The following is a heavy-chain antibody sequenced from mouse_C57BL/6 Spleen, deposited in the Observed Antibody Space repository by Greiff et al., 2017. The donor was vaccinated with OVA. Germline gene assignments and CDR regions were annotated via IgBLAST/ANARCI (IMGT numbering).Heavy chain of an antibody. V-gene: IGHV1-55*01. CDR3: APYEYDRAWFAY. D-gene: IGHD2-4*01. J-gene: IGHJ3*01. Sequence: QVQLQQPGAELVKPGASVKMSCKASGYTFTSYWITWVKQRPGQGLEWIGDIYPGSGSTNYNEKFKSKATLTVDTSSSTAYMQLSSLTSEDSAVYYCAPYEYDRAWFAYWGQGTLVTVSA. CDR2: IYPGSGST. CDR1: GYTFTSYW.